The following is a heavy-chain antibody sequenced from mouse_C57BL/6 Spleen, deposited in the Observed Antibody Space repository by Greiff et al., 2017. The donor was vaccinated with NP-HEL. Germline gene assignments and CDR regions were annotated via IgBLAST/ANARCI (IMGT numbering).Heavy chain of an antibody. J-gene: IGHJ3*01. D-gene: IGHD2-5*01. Sequence: EVQLVESGGGLVKPGGSLKLSCAASGFTFSSYAMSWVRQTPEKRLEWVATISDGGSYTYYPDNVKGRFTISRDNDKNNLYLQMSHLKSEDTAMYYCAGGTYYSDYEGAWFAYWGQGTLVTVSA. CDR1: GFTFSSYA. V-gene: IGHV5-4*01. CDR2: ISDGGSYT. CDR3: AGGTYYSDYEGAWFAY.